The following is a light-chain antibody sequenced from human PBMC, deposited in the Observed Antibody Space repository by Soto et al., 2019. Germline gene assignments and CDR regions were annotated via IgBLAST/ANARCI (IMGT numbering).Light chain of an antibody. J-gene: IGLJ3*02. CDR3: FSYTANDNWV. CDR2: AVR. CDR1: NSDVGRYNS. V-gene: IGLV2-11*01. Sequence: ALTQPHSVSGSPGQSVTISCTGTNSDVGRYNSVSWYQQLPGKAPQLIISAVRQRPSGVPARFSGSKSGNTASLTISGLQTDDEADYFCFSYTANDNWVFGGGTKVTV.